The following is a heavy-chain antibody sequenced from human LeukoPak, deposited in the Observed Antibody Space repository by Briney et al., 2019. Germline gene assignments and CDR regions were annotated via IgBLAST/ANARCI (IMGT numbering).Heavy chain of an antibody. CDR3: ARDAVTTSWFDP. CDR2: IIPIFGTA. D-gene: IGHD4-17*01. V-gene: IGHV1-69*13. CDR1: GGTFSSYA. Sequence: SVKVSCKASGGTFSSYAISWVRQAPGQGLEWMGGIIPIFGTANYAQKFQGRVTITADESTSTAYMELRSLRSDDTAVYYCARDAVTTSWFDPWGQGTLVTVSS. J-gene: IGHJ5*02.